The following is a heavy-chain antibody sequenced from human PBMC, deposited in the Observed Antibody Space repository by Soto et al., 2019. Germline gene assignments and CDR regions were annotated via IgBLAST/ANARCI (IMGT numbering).Heavy chain of an antibody. V-gene: IGHV3-30*18. CDR3: AKEVHCGGGSCSWSEGFDY. CDR1: GFIFSSYG. J-gene: IGHJ4*02. D-gene: IGHD2-15*01. CDR2: ISYEGSHT. Sequence: QVQLVESGGGVVQPGRSLRLSCAASGFIFSSYGMHWVRQAPGKGLEWVAVISYEGSHTYYADSVKGRFTITRDNSKNTLYLQMNSLRPEDTAVYYCAKEVHCGGGSCSWSEGFDYRGQGTLLTVSS.